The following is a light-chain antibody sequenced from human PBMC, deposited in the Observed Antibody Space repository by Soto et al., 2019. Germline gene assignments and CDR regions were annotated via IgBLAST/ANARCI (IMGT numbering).Light chain of an antibody. J-gene: IGKJ1*01. CDR1: QSISTF. V-gene: IGKV1-5*01. CDR3: QQYSSYWT. CDR2: DAS. Sequence: DIQMTQSPSTLSASIGDRVTITCRASQSISTFLALYQQKPGKAPQILIYDASKLEPGVPSRLSGGGSGTQFTLTISSLQPDDFATYYCQQYSSYWTFGQGTKVDIK.